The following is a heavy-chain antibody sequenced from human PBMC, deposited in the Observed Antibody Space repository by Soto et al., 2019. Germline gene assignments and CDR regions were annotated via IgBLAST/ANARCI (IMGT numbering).Heavy chain of an antibody. Sequence: PGGSLRLSCAASGFTFDDYGMSWVRQAPGKGLEWVSGINWNGGSTGYADSVKGRFTISRDNAKNSLYLQMNSLRAEDTALYYCARPPEGGSSWYQADAFDIWGQGTMVTVSS. V-gene: IGHV3-20*04. CDR1: GFTFDDYG. D-gene: IGHD6-13*01. CDR3: ARPPEGGSSWYQADAFDI. J-gene: IGHJ3*02. CDR2: INWNGGST.